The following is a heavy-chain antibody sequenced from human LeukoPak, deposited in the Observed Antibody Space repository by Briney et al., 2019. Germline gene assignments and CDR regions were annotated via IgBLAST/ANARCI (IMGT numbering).Heavy chain of an antibody. CDR1: GYTFTSYG. D-gene: IGHD3-22*01. J-gene: IGHJ6*01. CDR2: ISAYNGNT. V-gene: IGHV1-18*01. CDR3: ARDLPITMIVVVITTFSYGMDV. Sequence: ASVRDCSKASGYTFTSYGISWVRQAPGQGLEWMGWISAYNGNTNYAQKLQGRVTMTTDTSTSTAYMELRSLRSDDTAVYYCARDLPITMIVVVITTFSYGMDVWGQGTTVTVSS.